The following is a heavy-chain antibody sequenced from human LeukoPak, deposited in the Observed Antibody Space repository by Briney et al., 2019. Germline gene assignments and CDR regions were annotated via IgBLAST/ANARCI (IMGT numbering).Heavy chain of an antibody. Sequence: GGSLRLSCAASGFTFSSYGMHWVRQAPGKGLEWVAVISYDGSNKYYADSVKSRFTISRDNSKNTLYLQMNSLRAEDTAVYYCAKGGLRYSSLNWFDPWGQGTLVTVSS. CDR3: AKGGLRYSSLNWFDP. J-gene: IGHJ5*02. V-gene: IGHV3-30*18. CDR1: GFTFSSYG. CDR2: ISYDGSNK. D-gene: IGHD6-13*01.